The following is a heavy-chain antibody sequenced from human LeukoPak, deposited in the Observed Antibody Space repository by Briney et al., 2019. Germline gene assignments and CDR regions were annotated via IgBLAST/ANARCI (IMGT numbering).Heavy chain of an antibody. D-gene: IGHD3-3*01. CDR2: IYYSGST. Sequence: IPSETLSLTCTVSGGSISSSSYYWGWIRQPPGKGLEWIGSIYYSGSTYYNPSLKSRVTISVDTSKNQFSLKLSSVTAADTAVYYCARYWAADDFWSGYAARRNWFDPWGQGTLVTVSS. J-gene: IGHJ5*02. CDR1: GGSISSSSYY. V-gene: IGHV4-39*07. CDR3: ARYWAADDFWSGYAARRNWFDP.